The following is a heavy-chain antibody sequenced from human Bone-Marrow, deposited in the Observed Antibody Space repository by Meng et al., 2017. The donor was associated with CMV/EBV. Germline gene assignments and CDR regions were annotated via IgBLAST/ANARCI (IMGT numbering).Heavy chain of an antibody. V-gene: IGHV3-21*04. J-gene: IGHJ4*02. CDR2: ISSSSSYI. Sequence: GESLKISCAASGFTFSSYSMNWVRQAPGKGLEWVSSISSSSSYIYYADSVKGRFTISRDNAKNSLYLQMNSLRADDTAVYYCASDAGDFNPFYYWGQGTLVTVSS. D-gene: IGHD1-26*01. CDR3: ASDAGDFNPFYY. CDR1: GFTFSSYS.